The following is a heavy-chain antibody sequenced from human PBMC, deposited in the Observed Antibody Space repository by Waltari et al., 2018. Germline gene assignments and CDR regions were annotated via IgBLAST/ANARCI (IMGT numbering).Heavy chain of an antibody. V-gene: IGHV1-3*03. J-gene: IGHJ4*02. Sequence: QVQLVQSGAEVKKPGASVKVSCKASGYTFTSYAMHWVRQAPGQRLEWMGWINAGNGNTKYSQEFQGRVTITRDTSASTAYMELSSLRSEDMAVYYSARDHSSSWYFDYWGQGTLVTVSS. CDR3: ARDHSSSWYFDY. CDR2: INAGNGNT. CDR1: GYTFTSYA. D-gene: IGHD6-13*01.